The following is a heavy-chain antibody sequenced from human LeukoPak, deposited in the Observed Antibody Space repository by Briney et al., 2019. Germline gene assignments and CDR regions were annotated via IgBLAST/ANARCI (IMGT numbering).Heavy chain of an antibody. D-gene: IGHD3-3*01. Sequence: SVKVSCTASGYTFTSYYMHWVRQARGQRLEWIGWIVVGSGNTNYAQKFQERVTITRDMSTSTAYMELSSLRSEDTAVYYCAADPQEWLGAFGIWGQGTMVTVSS. CDR2: IVVGSGNT. CDR1: GYTFTSYY. J-gene: IGHJ3*02. V-gene: IGHV1-58*02. CDR3: AADPQEWLGAFGI.